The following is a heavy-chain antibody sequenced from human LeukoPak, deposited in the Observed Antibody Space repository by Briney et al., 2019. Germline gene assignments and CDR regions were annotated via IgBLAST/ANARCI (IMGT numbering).Heavy chain of an antibody. CDR1: GFSFSSYE. CDR3: AREYPGYVWGSYRHYYYYYMDV. D-gene: IGHD3-16*02. CDR2: ISSSGSTI. V-gene: IGHV3-48*03. J-gene: IGHJ6*03. Sequence: GGSLRLSCAGSGFSFSSYEMNWVRQAPGKGLELVSYISSSGSTIYYADSVKGRFTIYRDNAKNSLYLQMNSLRAEDTAVYYCAREYPGYVWGSYRHYYYYYMDVWGKGTTVTISS.